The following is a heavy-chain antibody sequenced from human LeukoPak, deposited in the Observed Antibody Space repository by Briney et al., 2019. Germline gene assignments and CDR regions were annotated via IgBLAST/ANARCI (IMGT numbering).Heavy chain of an antibody. CDR1: GGSISSYY. D-gene: IGHD6-13*01. Sequence: PSETLSLTCTVSGGSISSYYWSWIRQPPGRGLEWIGYIYYSGTTNYNPSLKSRVTISVDTSKNQFSLKLSSVTAADTAVYYCARGVYIAAAQYGYWGQGTLVTVSS. CDR3: ARGVYIAAAQYGY. J-gene: IGHJ4*02. CDR2: IYYSGTT. V-gene: IGHV4-59*13.